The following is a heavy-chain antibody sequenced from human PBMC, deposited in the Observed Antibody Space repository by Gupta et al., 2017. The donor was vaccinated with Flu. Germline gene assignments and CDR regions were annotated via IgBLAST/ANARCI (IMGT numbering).Heavy chain of an antibody. CDR3: ARGTRYCSGGSCNHFDF. D-gene: IGHD2-15*01. CDR1: GGTFSTTG. V-gene: IGHV1-69*06. Sequence: QVQLVQSGAEVKKPGSSVKVSCKASGGTFSTTGITWVRQAPGQELEWMVGIIPIFGTPNYAQMFQGRVSITADKSTSTVYMELSSLRSEDTAVYYCARGTRYCSGGSCNHFDFWGQGTLVTVSS. CDR2: IIPIFGTP. J-gene: IGHJ4*02.